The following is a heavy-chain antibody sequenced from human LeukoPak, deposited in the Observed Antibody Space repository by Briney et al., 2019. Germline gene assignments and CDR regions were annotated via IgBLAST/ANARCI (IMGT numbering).Heavy chain of an antibody. V-gene: IGHV3-11*04. CDR3: ARTHLITIFGVVPEYYFDY. Sequence: KAGGSLRLSCAASGFTFSDYYMSWIRQAPGKGLEWVSYISSSGSTIYYADSVKGRFTISRDNAKNSLYLQMNSLRAEDTAVYYCARTHLITIFGVVPEYYFDYWGQGTLVTVSS. CDR2: ISSSGSTI. J-gene: IGHJ4*02. CDR1: GFTFSDYY. D-gene: IGHD3-3*01.